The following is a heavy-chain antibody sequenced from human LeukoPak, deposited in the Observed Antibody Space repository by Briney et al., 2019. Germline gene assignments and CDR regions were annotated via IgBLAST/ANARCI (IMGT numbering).Heavy chain of an antibody. CDR3: ARGGMYDSYYFFYMDV. CDR1: GFTFSSYA. J-gene: IGHJ6*03. CDR2: ISYDGYNK. V-gene: IGHV3-30*01. Sequence: PGTSLRLSCAASGFTFSSYAVHWVRQAPGKGLQWVAAISYDGYNKYYADSLKGRFTISRENSKNTLWLQMNSLRAEDTAVYYCARGGMYDSYYFFYMDVWGKGTTVTVSS. D-gene: IGHD3-22*01.